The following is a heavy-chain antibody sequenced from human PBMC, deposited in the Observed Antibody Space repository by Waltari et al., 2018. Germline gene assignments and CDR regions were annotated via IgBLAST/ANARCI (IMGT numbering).Heavy chain of an antibody. CDR1: GGSINNFY. D-gene: IGHD3-10*01. Sequence: QVQLQESGPGLVKPSETLSLSCTFSGGSINNFYWSWIRQPPGKGLEWIGHIYYSGSTNYNPSLKSRVTISVDRSKNQFSLKLSSVTAADTAVFYCARLTGGFFDLWGRGTLVTVSS. V-gene: IGHV4-59*08. CDR3: ARLTGGFFDL. J-gene: IGHJ2*01. CDR2: IYYSGST.